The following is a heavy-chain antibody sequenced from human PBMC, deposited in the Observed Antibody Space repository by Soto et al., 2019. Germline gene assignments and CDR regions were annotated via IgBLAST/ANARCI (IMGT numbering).Heavy chain of an antibody. CDR2: IIPILGIA. V-gene: IGHV1-69*02. CDR3: ARASYADYVKLDY. J-gene: IGHJ4*02. CDR1: GGTFSSYT. D-gene: IGHD4-17*01. Sequence: QVQLVQSGAEVKKPGSSVKVSCKASGGTFSSYTISWVRQAPGQGLEWMGRIIPILGIANYAQKFQGRVTITADRSTRTAYLELCSLRSVDTAVYYCARASYADYVKLDYWGQGTLVPVS.